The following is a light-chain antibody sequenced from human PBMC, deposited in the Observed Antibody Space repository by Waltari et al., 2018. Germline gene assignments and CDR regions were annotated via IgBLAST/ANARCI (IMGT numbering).Light chain of an antibody. J-gene: IGLJ2*01. CDR3: CFYAGKSPLVL. V-gene: IGLV2-23*01. CDR2: GGT. Sequence: QSALTQPASVSGSPGQSITISSSGISSDVGSYILVSWYQQHPGKVTNLMIYGGTHRPSGVSNRFTGSTSARTASLTISVLQTEDEADYYCCFYAGKSPLVLFGGGTKLTVL. CDR1: SSDVGSYIL.